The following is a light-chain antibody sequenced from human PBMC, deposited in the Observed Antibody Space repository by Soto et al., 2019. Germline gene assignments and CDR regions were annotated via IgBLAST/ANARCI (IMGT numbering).Light chain of an antibody. CDR2: NAS. V-gene: IGKV1-5*03. CDR3: QQYNDYSWT. CDR1: QSIGSW. Sequence: IQMTQSPSTLSASVGDRVAITCRASQSIGSWLAWYQKKPGQAPRLLIYNASTLQTGFPSSFSGSGSGTEFSLIISRLQADDFATYFCQQYNDYSWTFGQGTKVEIK. J-gene: IGKJ1*01.